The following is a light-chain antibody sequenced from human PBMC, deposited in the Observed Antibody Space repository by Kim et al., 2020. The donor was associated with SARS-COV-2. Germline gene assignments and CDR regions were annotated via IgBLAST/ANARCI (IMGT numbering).Light chain of an antibody. Sequence: DIKMTQSPSSLSASVGDRVTITCQASQDISNNLAWYQQKPGKAPKLLIYDASSLETGVPSGFSGSGSGTDFSLTISSLQPEDFATYFCQQYGNLPITFGQGTRLEIK. CDR1: QDISNN. CDR2: DAS. V-gene: IGKV1-33*01. CDR3: QQYGNLPIT. J-gene: IGKJ5*01.